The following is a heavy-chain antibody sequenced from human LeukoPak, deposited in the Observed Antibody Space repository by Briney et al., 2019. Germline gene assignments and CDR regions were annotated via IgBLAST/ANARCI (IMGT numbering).Heavy chain of an antibody. CDR1: VYTFTTFA. CDR3: ARASSSTVGLSSLDY. V-gene: IGHV1-18*01. J-gene: IGHJ4*02. D-gene: IGHD6-6*01. CDR2: ISAYNGNT. Sequence: ASVKVSCTASVYTFTTFAISWVRQAPGQGLEWMGWISAYNGNTNYAQKLQGRVTMTTDTSTTTAHMELRSLTSDDTAVYYCARASSSTVGLSSLDYWGQGTLVTVSS.